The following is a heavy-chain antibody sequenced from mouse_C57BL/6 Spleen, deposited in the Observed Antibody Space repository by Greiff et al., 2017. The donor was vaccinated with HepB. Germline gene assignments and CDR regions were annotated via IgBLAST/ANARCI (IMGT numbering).Heavy chain of an antibody. D-gene: IGHD1-1*01. CDR2: IDPSDSYT. J-gene: IGHJ2*01. CDR3: ARDGKGHYFDY. CDR1: GYTFTSYW. V-gene: IGHV1-69*01. Sequence: QVQLQQPGAELVMPGASVKLSCKASGYTFTSYWMHWVKQRPGQGLEWIGEIDPSDSYTNYNQKFKGKSTLTVDKSSSTAYMQLSSLTSEDSAVYYCARDGKGHYFDYWGQGTTLTVSS.